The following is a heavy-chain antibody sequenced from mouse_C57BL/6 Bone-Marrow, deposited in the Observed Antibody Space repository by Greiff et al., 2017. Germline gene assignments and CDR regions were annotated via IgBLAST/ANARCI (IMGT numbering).Heavy chain of an antibody. J-gene: IGHJ2*01. V-gene: IGHV5-17*01. CDR1: GFTFSDYG. CDR2: ISSGSSTI. Sequence: DVKLVESGGSLVKPGGSLKLSCAASGFTFSDYGMHWVRQAPEKGLEWVAYISSGSSTIYYADTVKGRFTISRDNAKNTLFLQMTSLRSEDTAMYYCARNGYYPFDYWGQGTTLTVSS. D-gene: IGHD2-3*01. CDR3: ARNGYYPFDY.